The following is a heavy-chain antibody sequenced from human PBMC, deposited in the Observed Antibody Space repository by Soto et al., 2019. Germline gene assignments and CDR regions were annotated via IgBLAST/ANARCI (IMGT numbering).Heavy chain of an antibody. CDR2: ISGSGGST. CDR1: GFTFSSYA. D-gene: IGHD2-15*01. J-gene: IGHJ4*02. CDR3: AKPDIVVVVAQD. V-gene: IGHV3-23*01. Sequence: EVQLLESGGGLVQPGGSLRLSCAASGFTFSSYAMSWVRQAPGKGLEWVSAISGSGGSTYYADAVKGRFTISRDNSKNTVYRHMNSLRAEDTAVYYCAKPDIVVVVAQDLGQGTLVTVSS.